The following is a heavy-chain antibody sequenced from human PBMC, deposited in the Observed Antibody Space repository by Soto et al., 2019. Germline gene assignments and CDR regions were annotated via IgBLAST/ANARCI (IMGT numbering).Heavy chain of an antibody. V-gene: IGHV4-31*03. J-gene: IGHJ5*02. CDR2: IYYSGST. CDR1: GGSISSGGYY. Sequence: SETLSLTCTVSGGSISSGGYYWIWIRHHPGKGLEWIGYIYYSGSTYYNPSLKSRVTISVDTSKNQFSLKLSSVTAADTAVYYCAREGADCSSTSCLLSDWFDPWGQGTLVTVSS. CDR3: AREGADCSSTSCLLSDWFDP. D-gene: IGHD2-2*01.